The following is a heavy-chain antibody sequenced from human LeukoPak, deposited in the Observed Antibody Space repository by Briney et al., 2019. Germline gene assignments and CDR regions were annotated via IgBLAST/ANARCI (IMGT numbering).Heavy chain of an antibody. Sequence: GGSLRLSCTASGFLFSHAWMNWVRQAPGKGLQWLGRIRSGGAREYAAPAQGRFTISRDDSRNTVYLEMNDLDTDDTAVYFCAVDTPVIDAQIDYWGQGTLVTVSS. D-gene: IGHD3-16*02. CDR3: AVDTPVIDAQIDY. CDR2: IRSGGAR. CDR1: GFLFSHAW. J-gene: IGHJ4*02. V-gene: IGHV3-15*01.